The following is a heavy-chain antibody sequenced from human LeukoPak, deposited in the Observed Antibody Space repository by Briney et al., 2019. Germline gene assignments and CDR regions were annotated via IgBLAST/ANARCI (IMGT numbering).Heavy chain of an antibody. CDR1: GFTFNSYW. Sequence: GGSLRLSCAASGFTFNSYWIRWVRQAPGKGREGVANIKQDGSEKYYVDSVKGRFTISRDNAKNSLYLQMNSLRAEDTAVYYCARGVETGVEWFVPWGQGRLVTVSS. J-gene: IGHJ5*02. CDR2: IKQDGSEK. CDR3: ARGVETGVEWFVP. D-gene: IGHD2-15*01. V-gene: IGHV3-7*04.